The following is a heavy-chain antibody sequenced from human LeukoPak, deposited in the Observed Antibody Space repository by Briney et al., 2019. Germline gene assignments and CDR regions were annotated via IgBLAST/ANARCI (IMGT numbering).Heavy chain of an antibody. CDR3: VRGGESTWS. CDR1: GFTFSSYG. CDR2: ISYDGSNK. J-gene: IGHJ5*02. V-gene: IGHV3-30*03. D-gene: IGHD2-15*01. Sequence: SGGSLRLSCAASGFTFSSYGMHWVRQAPGKGLEWVAVISYDGSNKYYADSVKGRFTISRDNSKNTLYLQMNSLRAEDTAVYYCVRGGESTWSWGQGTLVTVSS.